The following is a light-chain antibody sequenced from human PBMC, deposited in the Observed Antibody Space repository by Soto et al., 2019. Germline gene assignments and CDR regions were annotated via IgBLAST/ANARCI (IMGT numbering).Light chain of an antibody. CDR3: ATWDDSLSGVV. CDR2: TNN. CDR1: SSNIGVNY. J-gene: IGLJ2*01. V-gene: IGLV1-47*01. Sequence: QSVLTQPPSASGTPGQRVTISCSGSSSNIGVNYVYWYQQLPGTAPKLLIYTNNQRPSGVPDRFSGPKSGTSASLAISGLRSEDEGDYHCATWDDSLSGVVFGGGTKLTVL.